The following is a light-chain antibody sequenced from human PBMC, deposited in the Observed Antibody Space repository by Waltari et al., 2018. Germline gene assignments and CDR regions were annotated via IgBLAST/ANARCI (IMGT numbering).Light chain of an antibody. CDR2: HAS. Sequence: DIQMTQSPSSVSASVGDRVTITCRASQEISTSLAWYQQKAGTAPKVLIYHASTLQTGVPSRFSGSGSETDFTLTINSLQPEDFATYFCQQGNSFPPTFGPGTKVEI. J-gene: IGKJ1*01. CDR3: QQGNSFPPT. CDR1: QEISTS. V-gene: IGKV1-12*01.